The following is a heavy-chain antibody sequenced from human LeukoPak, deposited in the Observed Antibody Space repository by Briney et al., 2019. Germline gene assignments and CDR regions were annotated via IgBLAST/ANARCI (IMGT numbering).Heavy chain of an antibody. CDR1: GITVSSNY. V-gene: IGHV3-53*01. J-gene: IGHJ4*02. CDR2: IYSGGST. CDR3: ARDLYSGSSSGRDY. Sequence: GGSLRLSCAASGITVSSNYMSWVRQAPGKGLEWVSFIYSGGSTYYADSVKGRFTIFRDNAKNSLYLQMNSLRAEDTAVYYCARDLYSGSSSGRDYWGQGTLVTVSS. D-gene: IGHD6-6*01.